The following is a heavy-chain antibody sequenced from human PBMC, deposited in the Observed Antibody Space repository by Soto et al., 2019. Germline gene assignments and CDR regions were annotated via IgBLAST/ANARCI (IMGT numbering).Heavy chain of an antibody. CDR1: GYTFTSYY. CDR2: INPSGGST. D-gene: IGHD6-6*01. CDR3: ARDRGASIAARQIAAKHNWFDP. V-gene: IGHV1-46*01. Sequence: ASVKVSCKASGYTFTSYYMHWVRQAPGQGLEWMGIINPSGGSTSYAQKFQGRVTMTRDTSTSTVYMELSSLRSEDTAVYYCARDRGASIAARQIAAKHNWFDPWGQGTQVTVSS. J-gene: IGHJ5*02.